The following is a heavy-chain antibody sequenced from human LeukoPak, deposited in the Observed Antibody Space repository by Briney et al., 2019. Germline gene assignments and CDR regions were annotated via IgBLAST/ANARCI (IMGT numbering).Heavy chain of an antibody. J-gene: IGHJ5*02. D-gene: IGHD3-10*01. CDR3: ARQDGMTYYYGSGSYYNRPLYWFDP. CDR1: GGSISSSSYY. Sequence: SETLSLTCTVSGGSISSSSYYWGWIRQPPGKGLEWIGSIYYSGSTYYNPSLKSRVTISVDTSKNQFSLKLSSVTAADTAVYYCARQDGMTYYYGSGSYYNRPLYWFDPWGQGTLVTVSS. CDR2: IYYSGST. V-gene: IGHV4-39*01.